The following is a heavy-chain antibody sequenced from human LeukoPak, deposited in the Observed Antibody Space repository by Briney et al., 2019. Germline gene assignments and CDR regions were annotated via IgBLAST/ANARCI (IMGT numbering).Heavy chain of an antibody. CDR1: GGSISSSSYY. V-gene: IGHV4-39*01. J-gene: IGHJ4*02. D-gene: IGHD3-22*01. Sequence: PSETLSLTCTVSGGSISSSSYYWGWIRQPPGKGLEWIGSIYYSGSTYYNPSLKSRVTISVDTSKNQFSLKLSSVTAADTAVYYCARRGTVSDLYDSSGYYHGFDYWGQGTLVTVSS. CDR3: ARRGTVSDLYDSSGYYHGFDY. CDR2: IYYSGST.